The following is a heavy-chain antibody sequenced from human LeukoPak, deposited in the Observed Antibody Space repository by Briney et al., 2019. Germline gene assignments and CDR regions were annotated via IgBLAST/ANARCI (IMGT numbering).Heavy chain of an antibody. V-gene: IGHV3-7*01. D-gene: IGHD3-22*01. Sequence: GGSLRLSCEGSGFTFSNYWMGWVRQAPGKGLQWVANIKTDGSEKYYVDSVKGRFTISRDNAKNSLYLQMNSLRAENTAVYYCATYSSLNRREFQFWGQGTLLTVSS. CDR1: GFTFSNYW. J-gene: IGHJ1*01. CDR2: IKTDGSEK. CDR3: ATYSSLNRREFQF.